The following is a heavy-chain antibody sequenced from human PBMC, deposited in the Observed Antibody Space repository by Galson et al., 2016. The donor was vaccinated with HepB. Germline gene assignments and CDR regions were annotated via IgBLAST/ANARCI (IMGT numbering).Heavy chain of an antibody. J-gene: IGHJ3*01. V-gene: IGHV4-39*01. CDR1: GGSISSSSYY. D-gene: IGHD3/OR15-3a*01. CDR3: ARQQRAGLVNF. CDR2: TLYTGTT. Sequence: SETLSLTCTVSGGSISSSSYYWAWIRRPPGKGLEWIGSTLYTGTTHYNPSLRDRVTIYVDASKDQFSLTLNSVTAADTAVYYCARQQRAGLVNFWGQGTMVTVSS.